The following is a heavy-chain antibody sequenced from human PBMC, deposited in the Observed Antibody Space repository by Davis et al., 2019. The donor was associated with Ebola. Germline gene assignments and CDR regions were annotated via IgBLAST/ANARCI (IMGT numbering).Heavy chain of an antibody. D-gene: IGHD6-13*01. Sequence: ASVKVSCKTSGYVLTSYRITWVRQPPGQGPEWMGRISAYNGHTNSAQKFQGRVTMTTETSTSTAYMELRDLRSDDTAVYYCATDHLWYSSPRNWGQGTLVTVAS. CDR3: ATDHLWYSSPRN. CDR1: GYVLTSYR. V-gene: IGHV1-18*01. J-gene: IGHJ4*02. CDR2: ISAYNGHT.